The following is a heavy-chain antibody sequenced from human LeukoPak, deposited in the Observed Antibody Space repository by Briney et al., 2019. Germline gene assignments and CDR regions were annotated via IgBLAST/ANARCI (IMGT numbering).Heavy chain of an antibody. CDR1: GFTFSYYG. J-gene: IGHJ5*02. Sequence: GGSLRLSCATSGFTFSYYGMHWVRQAPGKGLEWVAVIWNDGSNKYYGDSVKGRFTISRDNSKNTLYLQMNSLTVEDTAVYYCAKDAQRGFDYSNSLEHWGQGTLVTVSS. D-gene: IGHD4-11*01. CDR2: IWNDGSNK. V-gene: IGHV3-33*06. CDR3: AKDAQRGFDYSNSLEH.